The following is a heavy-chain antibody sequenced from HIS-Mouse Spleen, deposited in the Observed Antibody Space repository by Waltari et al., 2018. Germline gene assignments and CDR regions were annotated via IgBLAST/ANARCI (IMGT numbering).Heavy chain of an antibody. CDR1: GGSISSSSYY. CDR2: IDYSGST. V-gene: IGHV4-39*07. Sequence: QLQLQESGPGLVKPSETLSLTCTVSGGSISSSSYYWGWIRQPPGKGLEWIGSIDYSGSTYSNPSLKRRVTISVDTYKNQFSLKLSSVTAADTAVYYCAREIPYSSSWYDWYFDLWGRGTLVTVSS. CDR3: AREIPYSSSWYDWYFDL. D-gene: IGHD6-13*01. J-gene: IGHJ2*01.